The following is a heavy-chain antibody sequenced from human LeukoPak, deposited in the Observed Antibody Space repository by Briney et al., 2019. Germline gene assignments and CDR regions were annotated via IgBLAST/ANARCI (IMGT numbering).Heavy chain of an antibody. D-gene: IGHD3-10*01. CDR1: GGSISGFY. CDR2: MYSSGST. V-gene: IGHV4-4*09. J-gene: IGHJ5*02. Sequence: SETLSLTCTVSGGSISGFYWTWIRQPPGKGLEWIGFMYSSGSTSYNPSLRSRVSMSLDTSRNQFSLRLSSLTAADTAIHYCARSRSGTYGSFDPWGQGALVTVSS. CDR3: ARSRSGTYGSFDP.